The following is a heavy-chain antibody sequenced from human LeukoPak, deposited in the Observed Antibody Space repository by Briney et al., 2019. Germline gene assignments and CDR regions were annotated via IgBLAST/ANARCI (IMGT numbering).Heavy chain of an antibody. D-gene: IGHD2-2*01. CDR1: GYTFTGYY. CDR3: AAKKGVVVPAALDDAFDI. V-gene: IGHV1-18*04. CDR2: ISVYNGKT. J-gene: IGHJ3*02. Sequence: ASVKVSCKASGYTFTGYYMHWVRQAPGQGLEWLGWISVYNGKTNYAQNLQGRVTMTTDSSTSTAYMELRSLRSDDTAVYYCAAKKGVVVPAALDDAFDIWGLGTMVTVPS.